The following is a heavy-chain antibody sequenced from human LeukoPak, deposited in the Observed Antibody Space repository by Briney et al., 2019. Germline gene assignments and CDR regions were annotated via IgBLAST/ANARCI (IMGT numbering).Heavy chain of an antibody. D-gene: IGHD5-18*01. CDR1: GGSISSYY. V-gene: IGHV4-59*08. J-gene: IGHJ6*03. CDR2: IYYSGST. CDR3: ARHVDTAMVTRDYYYYMDV. Sequence: SETLSLTCTVSGGSISSYYCSWIRQPPGKGLEWIGYIYYSGSTNYNPSLKSRVTISVDTSKNQFSLKLSSVTAADTAVYYCARHVDTAMVTRDYYYYMDVWGKGTTVTVSS.